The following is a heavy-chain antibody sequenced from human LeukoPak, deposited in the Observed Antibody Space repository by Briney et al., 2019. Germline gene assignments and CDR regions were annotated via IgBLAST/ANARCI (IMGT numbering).Heavy chain of an antibody. CDR2: SSWTNDSI. CDR3: VKDVDYYAPGDDAFDI. V-gene: IGHV3-9*01. D-gene: IGHD3-10*01. J-gene: IGHJ3*02. CDR1: GFILYDDA. Sequence: SLRLSCAASGFILYDDAMHWVREAPAKGRGWGSGSSWTNDSIAYADSVKGRFTISRDNAKNSLDLQMNSLRTEDTAFYYCVKDVDYYAPGDDAFDIWGQGTMVTVSS.